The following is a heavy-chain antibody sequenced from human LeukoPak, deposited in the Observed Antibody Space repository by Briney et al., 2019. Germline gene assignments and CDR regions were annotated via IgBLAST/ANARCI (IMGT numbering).Heavy chain of an antibody. J-gene: IGHJ4*02. Sequence: PGGSLRLSCAASGFTFSSYAMSWVRQASGKGLDWVSAISGSGGSTYYADSVKGRFTISRDNSKNTLYLQMNSLRAEDTAVYYCATPGLLGYCSSAICAPPGYWGQGALVTVSS. CDR1: GFTFSSYA. CDR3: ATPGLLGYCSSAICAPPGY. CDR2: ISGSGGST. D-gene: IGHD2-2*01. V-gene: IGHV3-23*01.